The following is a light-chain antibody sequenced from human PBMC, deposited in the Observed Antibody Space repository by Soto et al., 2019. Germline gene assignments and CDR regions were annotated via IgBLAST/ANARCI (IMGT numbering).Light chain of an antibody. CDR3: HQYNNGPTYT. CDR1: PSIISS. J-gene: IGKJ2*01. CDR2: GAS. V-gene: IGKV3-15*01. Sequence: EIVMTQSPATLSVSPGERATLSCRASPSIISSLAWYQQKPGQAPRLLIYGASTRATGIPARFSGSGSGTEFTLTISSLQSEDFAVYYCHQYNNGPTYTFGQGTKLEIK.